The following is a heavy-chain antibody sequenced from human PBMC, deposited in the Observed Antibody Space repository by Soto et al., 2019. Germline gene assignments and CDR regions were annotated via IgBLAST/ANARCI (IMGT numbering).Heavy chain of an antibody. V-gene: IGHV1-46*03. CDR3: ARAAAAVKTYYDILTGYYPANNWFDP. J-gene: IGHJ5*02. D-gene: IGHD3-9*01. CDR2: INPSGGST. CDR1: GYTFTSYY. Sequence: ASVKVSCKASGYTFTSYYMHWVRQAPGQGLEWMGIINPSGGSTSYAQKFQGRVTMTRDTSTSTVYMELSSLRSEDMAVYYCARAAAAVKTYYDILTGYYPANNWFDPWGQGTLVTVSS.